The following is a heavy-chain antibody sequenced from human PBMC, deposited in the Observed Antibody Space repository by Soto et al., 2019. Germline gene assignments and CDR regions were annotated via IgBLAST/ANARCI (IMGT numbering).Heavy chain of an antibody. D-gene: IGHD6-6*01. Sequence: EVQLLESGGGLVQPGGSLRLSCAASGFTFSSYAMSWVRQAPGKGLEWVSGISSGGGSPYNADSVKGRFTISRDNSQNTLYLPMDSRIADDTAVYYCAKGDSRIVPRHFDYWGQGTLVTFSS. CDR1: GFTFSSYA. CDR3: AKGDSRIVPRHFDY. J-gene: IGHJ4*02. CDR2: ISSGGGSP. V-gene: IGHV3-23*01.